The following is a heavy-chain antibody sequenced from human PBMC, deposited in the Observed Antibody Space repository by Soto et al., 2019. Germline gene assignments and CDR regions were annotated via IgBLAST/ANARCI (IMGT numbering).Heavy chain of an antibody. CDR3: ARQARYSSSWPD. CDR1: GYSFTDYW. Sequence: GESLKISCKASGYSFTDYWIGWVRQMPGKGLEWMGIIYPGDSDTRYSPSFQGQVTISVDKSISTAYLQWSSLEASDTAMYYCARQARYSSSWPDWGQGTLVTVSS. V-gene: IGHV5-51*01. J-gene: IGHJ4*02. CDR2: IYPGDSDT. D-gene: IGHD6-13*01.